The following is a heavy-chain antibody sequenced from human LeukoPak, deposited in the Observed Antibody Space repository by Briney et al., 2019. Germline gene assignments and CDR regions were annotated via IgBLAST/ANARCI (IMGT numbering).Heavy chain of an antibody. CDR1: GYTFTDYH. CDR3: ARDQRSSYTYYFED. Sequence: ASVKVSCKASGYTFTDYHLHWVRQVPGQGLEWMGWINPTSGATNYPPRFQGRVTMTRDTSISTAYMDLTRLTSDDTAVYYCARDQRSSYTYYFEDWGQGTLVTVSS. J-gene: IGHJ4*02. D-gene: IGHD3-16*01. CDR2: INPTSGAT. V-gene: IGHV1-2*02.